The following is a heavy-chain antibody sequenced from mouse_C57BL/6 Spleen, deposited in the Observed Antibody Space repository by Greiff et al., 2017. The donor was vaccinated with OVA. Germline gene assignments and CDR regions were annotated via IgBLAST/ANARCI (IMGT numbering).Heavy chain of an antibody. D-gene: IGHD1-1*01. V-gene: IGHV1-69*01. CDR2: IDPSDSYT. Sequence: VKLQQPGAELVMPGASVKLSCKASGYTFTSYWMHWVKQRPGQGLEWIGEIDPSDSYTNYNQKFKGKSTLTVDKSSSTAYMQLSSLTSEDSAVYYCARQDYGSSYSYWGQGTLVTVSA. CDR3: ARQDYGSSYSY. J-gene: IGHJ3*01. CDR1: GYTFTSYW.